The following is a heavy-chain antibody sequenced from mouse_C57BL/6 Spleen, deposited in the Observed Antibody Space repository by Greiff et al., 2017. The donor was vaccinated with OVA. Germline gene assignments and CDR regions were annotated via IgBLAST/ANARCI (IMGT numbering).Heavy chain of an antibody. CDR3: ARSYYSNYFDY. CDR2: IDPSDSET. D-gene: IGHD2-5*01. J-gene: IGHJ2*01. CDR1: GYTFTSYW. Sequence: VQLQQSGAELVRPGSSVKLSCKASGYTFTSYWMHWVKQRPIQGLEWIGNIDPSDSETHYNQKFKDKATLTVDKSSSTAYMQLSSLTSEDSAVYYCARSYYSNYFDYWGQGTTLTVSS. V-gene: IGHV1-52*01.